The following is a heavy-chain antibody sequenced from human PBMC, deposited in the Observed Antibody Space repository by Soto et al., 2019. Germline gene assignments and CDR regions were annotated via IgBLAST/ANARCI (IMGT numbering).Heavy chain of an antibody. CDR3: ARVTRPGYCSGGSRPLFDY. Sequence: ASVKVSCKASGYTFTSYGISWVRQAPGQGLEWMGWISAYNGNTNYAQKLQGRVTMTTDTSTSTAYMELRSLRSDDTAVYYCARVTRPGYCSGGSRPLFDYWGQGTLVTVST. V-gene: IGHV1-18*01. J-gene: IGHJ4*02. CDR1: GYTFTSYG. D-gene: IGHD2-15*01. CDR2: ISAYNGNT.